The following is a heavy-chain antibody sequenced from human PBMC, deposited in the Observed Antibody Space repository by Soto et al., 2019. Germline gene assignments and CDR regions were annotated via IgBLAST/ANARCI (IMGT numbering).Heavy chain of an antibody. J-gene: IGHJ5*02. CDR3: ARGRGYSYGYHNWFDP. Sequence: GGSLRLSCAASGFIFSSYAMNWFRQAPGKGLEWVSTISSSGADTYYADSVKGRFTISRDNSKNTLYLQMNSLRAEDTAVYYCARGRGYSYGYHNWFDPWGQGTLVTVSS. V-gene: IGHV3-23*01. CDR2: ISSSGADT. D-gene: IGHD5-18*01. CDR1: GFIFSSYA.